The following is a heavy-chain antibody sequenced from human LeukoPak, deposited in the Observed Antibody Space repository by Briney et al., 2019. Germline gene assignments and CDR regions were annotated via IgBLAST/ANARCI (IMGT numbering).Heavy chain of an antibody. CDR2: IYHSGST. D-gene: IGHD2-21*02. J-gene: IGHJ5*02. CDR3: ASHIVVVTSNWFDP. Sequence: PSETLSLTCAVSGYSISSGYYWGWIRQPPGKGLEWIGSIYHSGSTYYNPSLKSRVTISVDTSKNQFSLKLSSVTAADTAMHYCASHIVVVTSNWFDPWGQGTLVTVSS. V-gene: IGHV4-38-2*01. CDR1: GYSISSGYY.